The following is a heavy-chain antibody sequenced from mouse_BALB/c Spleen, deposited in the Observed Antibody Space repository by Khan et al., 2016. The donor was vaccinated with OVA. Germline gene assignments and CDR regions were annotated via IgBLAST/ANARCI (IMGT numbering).Heavy chain of an antibody. Sequence: QVQLQQSGAELVRPGSSVKISCKASGYSFSRSWMNWVKQRPGQGLEWIGQSYPGNGDSNYNETFKGKATLTADNSSRTAYLQLNSLTSEDSAVYFGSRGGRDGLTYWGHGTLVTVSA. CDR2: SYPGNGDS. CDR1: GYSFSRSW. CDR3: SRGGRDGLTY. V-gene: IGHV1-82*01. J-gene: IGHJ3*01. D-gene: IGHD1-2*01.